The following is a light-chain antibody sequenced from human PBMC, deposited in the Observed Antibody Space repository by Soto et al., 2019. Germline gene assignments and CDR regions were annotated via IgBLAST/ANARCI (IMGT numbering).Light chain of an antibody. CDR3: SSFASSNTWV. J-gene: IGLJ3*02. CDR2: EVT. Sequence: QSVLTQPPSASGSPGQSVTISCTGTSSDVGAYNYVSWYQQHAGKAPKLVIYEVTKRPSGVPDRFSGSKSANTASLTVSGLQAEYEADYYCSSFASSNTWVFGGGTKLPS. V-gene: IGLV2-8*01. CDR1: SSDVGAYNY.